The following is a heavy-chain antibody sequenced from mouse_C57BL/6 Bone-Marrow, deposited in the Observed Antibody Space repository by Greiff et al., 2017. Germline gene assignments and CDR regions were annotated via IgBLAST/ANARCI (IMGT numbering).Heavy chain of an antibody. J-gene: IGHJ1*03. D-gene: IGHD1-1*01. Sequence: QVQLQQPGTELVKPGASVKLSCKASGYTFTSYWMHWVKQRPGQGLAWIGNINPSNGGTNYNEKFKSKATPTVDKSSSTAYMQLINLTSEDSAVYDGARKGGITTVVDWYFDVWGTGTTVTVSS. CDR3: ARKGGITTVVDWYFDV. CDR2: INPSNGGT. CDR1: GYTFTSYW. V-gene: IGHV1-53*01.